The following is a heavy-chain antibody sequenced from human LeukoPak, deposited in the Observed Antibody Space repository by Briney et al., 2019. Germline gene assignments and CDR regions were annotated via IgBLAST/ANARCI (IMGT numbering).Heavy chain of an antibody. CDR3: ARGPYSSSWYPLLDY. CDR2: IWYDGSNK. V-gene: IGHV3-33*01. CDR1: GFTFSSYG. Sequence: GGSLRLSRAASGFTFSSYGMHWVRQAPGKGLEWVAVIWYDGSNKYYADSVKGRFTISRDNSKNTLYLQMNSLRAEDTAVYYCARGPYSSSWYPLLDYWGQGTLVTVSS. J-gene: IGHJ4*02. D-gene: IGHD6-13*01.